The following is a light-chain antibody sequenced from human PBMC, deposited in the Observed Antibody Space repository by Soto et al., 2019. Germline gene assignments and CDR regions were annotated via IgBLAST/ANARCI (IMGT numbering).Light chain of an antibody. Sequence: EIVMTQSPATLSVSPGERATLSCRASQSVSSNLAWYQQKPGQAPRLLIYGASTRATGIPARFSGSGPGTEFTLTISSLQSEDFAVYYCQQYNNLITFGQGTRLEIK. CDR3: QQYNNLIT. CDR2: GAS. J-gene: IGKJ5*01. V-gene: IGKV3-15*01. CDR1: QSVSSN.